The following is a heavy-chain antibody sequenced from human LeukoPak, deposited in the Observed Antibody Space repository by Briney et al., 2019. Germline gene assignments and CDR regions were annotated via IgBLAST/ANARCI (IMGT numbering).Heavy chain of an antibody. V-gene: IGHV4-59*01. CDR2: IYYSGST. J-gene: IGHJ6*03. Sequence: PSETLSLTCTVSGGSISSYYWSWIRQPPGKGLEWIGYIYYSGSTNYNPSLKSRVTISVDTSKNQFSLKLSSVTAADTAVYYCASCSYYDFWSGCYYMDVWGKGTTVTVSS. D-gene: IGHD3-3*01. CDR3: ASCSYYDFWSGCYYMDV. CDR1: GGSISSYY.